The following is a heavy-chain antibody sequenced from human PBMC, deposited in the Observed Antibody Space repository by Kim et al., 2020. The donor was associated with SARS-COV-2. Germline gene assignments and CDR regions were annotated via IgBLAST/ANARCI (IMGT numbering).Heavy chain of an antibody. J-gene: IGHJ4*02. CDR2: ISNDGSNK. V-gene: IGHV3-30*18. Sequence: GGSLRLSCAASGFAFSDQGMHWVRQPPGKGLEWVATISNDGSNKNYADSVKGRFTVSRDNSRNTLFLQMTSLGPEDTAVYYCAKDWGFRFASGSSYIYYWGQEALVTVSS. D-gene: IGHD3-10*01. CDR3: AKDWGFRFASGSSYIYY. CDR1: GFAFSDQG.